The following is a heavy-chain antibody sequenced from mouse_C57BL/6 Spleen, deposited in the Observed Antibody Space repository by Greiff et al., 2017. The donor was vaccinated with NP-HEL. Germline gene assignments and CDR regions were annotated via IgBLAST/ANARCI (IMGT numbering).Heavy chain of an antibody. D-gene: IGHD1-1*01. Sequence: VQLQQSDAELVKPGASVKISCKVSGYTFTDHTIHWMKQRPEQGLEWIGYIYPRDGSTKYNEKFKGKATLTADKSSSTAYMQLNSLTSEDSAVDFCAREPKVYYGSSTGYFDVWGTGTTVTVSS. CDR2: IYPRDGST. CDR3: AREPKVYYGSSTGYFDV. J-gene: IGHJ1*03. V-gene: IGHV1-78*01. CDR1: GYTFTDHT.